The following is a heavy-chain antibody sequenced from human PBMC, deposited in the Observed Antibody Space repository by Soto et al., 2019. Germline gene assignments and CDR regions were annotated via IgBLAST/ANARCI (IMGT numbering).Heavy chain of an antibody. CDR2: IYYSGST. V-gene: IGHV4-31*03. D-gene: IGHD2-15*01. Sequence: SETLSLTCTVSGGSISSGGYYWSWIRQHPGKGLEWIGYIYYSGSTYYNPSLKSRVTISVDTSKNQFSLKLSSVTAADTAVYYCARDKMPRGYCSGGSCHKIYGMDVWGQGTTVTVSS. CDR1: GGSISSGGYY. J-gene: IGHJ6*01. CDR3: ARDKMPRGYCSGGSCHKIYGMDV.